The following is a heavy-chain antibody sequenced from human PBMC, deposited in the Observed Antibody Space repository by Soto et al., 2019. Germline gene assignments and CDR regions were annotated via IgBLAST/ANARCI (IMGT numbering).Heavy chain of an antibody. Sequence: SETLSLTCAVSGGSVSSNSYSWGWIRQSPGKGLEWIGNIYSSGSTYYHPSLQSRVTISVDTSKNQFSLKLSSVTAADTAVYFCARDNLVGGYGDYVDYWGQGPLVTVS. D-gene: IGHD4-17*01. J-gene: IGHJ4*02. V-gene: IGHV4-39*07. CDR3: ARDNLVGGYGDYVDY. CDR1: GGSVSSNSYS. CDR2: IYSSGST.